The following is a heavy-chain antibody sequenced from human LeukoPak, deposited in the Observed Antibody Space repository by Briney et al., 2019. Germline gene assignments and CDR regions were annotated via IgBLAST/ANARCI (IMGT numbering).Heavy chain of an antibody. Sequence: GESLKISGKGSGYSFATYRIGWVRQMPGKGLEWMGIIYPADSDTRYSPSLQGQVTTSADKSISTAYLQWSSLKASDTAIYYCARERWNSATYWYYGMDVWGQGTTVTVSS. D-gene: IGHD1/OR15-1a*01. CDR2: IYPADSDT. CDR3: ARERWNSATYWYYGMDV. CDR1: GYSFATYR. J-gene: IGHJ6*02. V-gene: IGHV5-51*01.